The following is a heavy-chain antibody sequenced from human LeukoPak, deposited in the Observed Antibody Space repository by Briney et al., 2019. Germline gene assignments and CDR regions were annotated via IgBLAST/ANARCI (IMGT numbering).Heavy chain of an antibody. J-gene: IGHJ4*02. V-gene: IGHV4-59*01. CDR3: ATSGGFNSPRHY. CDR1: GDSISSYF. D-gene: IGHD3-16*01. CDR2: VCYNGTT. Sequence: SETLSLTCSVSGDSISSYFWAWIRQPPGKGLEWIGHVCYNGTTNYNPSLRNRVAISIDTSKNQFSLKLNSATAADTAVYYCATSGGFNSPRHYWGQGTLVTVSS.